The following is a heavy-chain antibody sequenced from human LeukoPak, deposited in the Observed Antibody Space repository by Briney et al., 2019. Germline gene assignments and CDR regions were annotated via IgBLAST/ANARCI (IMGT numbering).Heavy chain of an antibody. Sequence: SETLSLNSTVSVVSISGYYWGWIRQRPGKGLEWIVDIYTSGRTYYNPSLQSRVTISLDTSNNQFSLMLSSVAAADTAVYYCARHSDIDSSGASAFDIWGQGTMVTVPS. J-gene: IGHJ3*02. CDR3: ARHSDIDSSGASAFDI. CDR2: IYTSGRT. D-gene: IGHD6-19*01. V-gene: IGHV4-4*09. CDR1: VVSISGYY.